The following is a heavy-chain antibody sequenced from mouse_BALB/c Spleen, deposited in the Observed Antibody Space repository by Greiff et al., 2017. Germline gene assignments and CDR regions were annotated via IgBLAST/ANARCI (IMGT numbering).Heavy chain of an antibody. CDR3: ARNVAY. J-gene: IGHJ3*01. Sequence: EVQLVESGGGLVQPGGSRKLSCAASGFTFSSFGMHWVRQAPEKGLEWVAYISSGSSTIYYADTVKGRFTISRDNPKNTLFLQMTSLRSEDTAMYYCARNVAYWGQGTLVTVSA. CDR1: GFTFSSFG. V-gene: IGHV5-17*02. CDR2: ISSGSSTI.